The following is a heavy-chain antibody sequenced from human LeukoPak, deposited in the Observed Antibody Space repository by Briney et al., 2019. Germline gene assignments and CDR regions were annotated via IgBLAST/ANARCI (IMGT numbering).Heavy chain of an antibody. V-gene: IGHV4-31*03. CDR2: IYYSGST. CDR1: GGSISSGGYY. CDR3: ARSPRYYDSSGYHPYWYSDL. D-gene: IGHD3-22*01. J-gene: IGHJ2*01. Sequence: SETLSLTCTVSGGSISSGGYYWSWIRQHPGKGLEWIGYIYYSGSTYYNPSLKSRVTISVDTSKNQFSLKLSSVTAADTAVYYCARSPRYYDSSGYHPYWYSDLWGRGTLVTVSS.